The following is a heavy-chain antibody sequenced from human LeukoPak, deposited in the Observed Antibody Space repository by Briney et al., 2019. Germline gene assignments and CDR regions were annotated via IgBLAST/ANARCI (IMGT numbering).Heavy chain of an antibody. J-gene: IGHJ4*02. D-gene: IGHD6-13*01. CDR2: IYTSGST. Sequence: SETLSLTCTVSGGSISTYYWSWIRQPAGKGLEWIGRIYTSGSTNYSPSLKSRVTMSVDTSKNQFSLKLNSVTAADTAVYYCAGRRRGITGSGYYWGQGTLVTVSS. CDR1: GGSISTYY. CDR3: AGRRRGITGSGYY. V-gene: IGHV4-4*07.